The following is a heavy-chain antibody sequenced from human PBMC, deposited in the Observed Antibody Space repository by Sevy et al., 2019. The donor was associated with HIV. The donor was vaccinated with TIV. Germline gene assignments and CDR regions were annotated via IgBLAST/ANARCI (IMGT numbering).Heavy chain of an antibody. V-gene: IGHV3-23*01. CDR3: AGAGVGAKGFDY. CDR2: ISASGGST. Sequence: GGSLRLSCAAAGFNFNNYAMTWVRQAPGKGLEWVSGISASGGSTYYADSVKGRFTISRDDFKSTLYLQMNILRAEDTAVYYCAGAGVGAKGFDYWGQGTLVTVSS. CDR1: GFNFNNYA. J-gene: IGHJ4*02. D-gene: IGHD1-26*01.